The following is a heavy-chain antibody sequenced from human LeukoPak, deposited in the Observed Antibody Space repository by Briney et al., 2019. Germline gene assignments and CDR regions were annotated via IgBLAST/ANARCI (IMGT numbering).Heavy chain of an antibody. CDR1: GFDFNTYS. J-gene: IGHJ4*02. CDR3: ARSGAFDAHNC. D-gene: IGHD3-16*01. CDR2: ISGSSSSR. Sequence: GGSLRLSCAASGFDFNTYSMNWVRQAPGKGLEWVSYISGSSSSRYYADSVKGRFTIPRDNAKNSLYLQMNSLRVDDTAVYYCARSGAFDAHNCWGQGTLVTVSS. V-gene: IGHV3-48*01.